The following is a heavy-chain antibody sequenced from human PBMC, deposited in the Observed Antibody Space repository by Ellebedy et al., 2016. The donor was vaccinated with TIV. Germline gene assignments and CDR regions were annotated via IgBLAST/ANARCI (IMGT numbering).Heavy chain of an antibody. Sequence: GESLKISCAASGFTFSIYAMSWVRQAPGKGLEWVAFISSDGNIKDYADSVKGRFTISRDNSKKTVYLQMNSLRSEDTAVHYCARGSEGSGFDYWGQGTLVTVSS. CDR2: ISSDGNIK. D-gene: IGHD6-25*01. CDR1: GFTFSIYA. V-gene: IGHV3-30-3*01. J-gene: IGHJ4*02. CDR3: ARGSEGSGFDY.